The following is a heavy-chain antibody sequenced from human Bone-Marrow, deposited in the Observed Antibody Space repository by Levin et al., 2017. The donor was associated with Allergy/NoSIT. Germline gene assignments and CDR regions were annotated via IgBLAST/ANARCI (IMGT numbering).Heavy chain of an antibody. CDR1: GFIFSTYS. J-gene: IGHJ4*02. Sequence: GGSLRLSCAVSGFIFSTYSMHWARQAPGKGLEWVATITYDGRSKYYADSVRGRFTVSRDDSKNTLFLQMTSLRPDDTALYYCARDFPNWRFDYWGQGTLVTVST. CDR2: ITYDGRSK. CDR3: ARDFPNWRFDY. V-gene: IGHV3-30-3*01. D-gene: IGHD1-1*01.